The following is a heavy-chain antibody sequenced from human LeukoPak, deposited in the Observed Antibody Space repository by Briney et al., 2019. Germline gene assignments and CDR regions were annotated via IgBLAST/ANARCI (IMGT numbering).Heavy chain of an antibody. CDR2: INPNSGGT. CDR3: ARDALYSSGWYDY. CDR1: GYTFTGYY. Sequence: ASAKVSCKASGYTFTGYYMHWVRQAPGQGLEWMGWINPNSGGTNCAQKFQGRVTMTRDTSISTAYMELSRLRSDDTAVYYCARDALYSSGWYDYGGQGTLVTVSS. V-gene: IGHV1-2*02. J-gene: IGHJ4*02. D-gene: IGHD6-19*01.